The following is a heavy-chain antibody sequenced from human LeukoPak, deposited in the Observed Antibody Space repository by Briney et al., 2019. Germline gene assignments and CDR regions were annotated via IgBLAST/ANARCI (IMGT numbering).Heavy chain of an antibody. CDR2: IQSDSGDT. J-gene: IGHJ4*02. CDR3: ARDLTGDLYTFFDY. D-gene: IGHD3-16*02. V-gene: IGHV1-2*02. Sequence: GASVKVSCKTTGYTFTDYHLHWVRQAPGQGLDWMAWIQSDSGDTNYAQKFQGRVTVTRDKFTRTSYIEVDGLSSHDTAVYYCARDLTGDLYTFFDYWGQGALVTVSS. CDR1: GYTFTDYH.